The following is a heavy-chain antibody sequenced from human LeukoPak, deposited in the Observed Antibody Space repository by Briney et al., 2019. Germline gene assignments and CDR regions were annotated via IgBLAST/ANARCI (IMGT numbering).Heavy chain of an antibody. J-gene: IGHJ3*02. CDR1: GFTFSQYA. V-gene: IGHV3-23*01. CDR3: ARDSLYSGTPPGAFDI. CDR2: FSAGGDST. Sequence: AGGSLRLSCAASGFTFSQYAMSWVRQAPGKGLEWISAFSAGGDSTYYADSVKGRFTISRDNSKNTLYLQMNSLRAEDTAVYYCARDSLYSGTPPGAFDIWGQGTMVTVSS. D-gene: IGHD1-26*01.